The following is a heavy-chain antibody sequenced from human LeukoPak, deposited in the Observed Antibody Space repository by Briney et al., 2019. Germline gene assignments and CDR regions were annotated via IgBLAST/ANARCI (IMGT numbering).Heavy chain of an antibody. CDR3: AIAVSSGYSSSWYYFDY. Sequence: GESLKISCKGSGYSFTTYWIGWVRQMPGKGLEWMGIIYPGDSDTRYSPSFHGQVTILADKSISTAYLQWSSLKASDTAMYYCAIAVSSGYSSSWYYFDYRGQGTLLTVSS. CDR2: IYPGDSDT. CDR1: GYSFTTYW. V-gene: IGHV5-51*01. D-gene: IGHD6-13*01. J-gene: IGHJ4*02.